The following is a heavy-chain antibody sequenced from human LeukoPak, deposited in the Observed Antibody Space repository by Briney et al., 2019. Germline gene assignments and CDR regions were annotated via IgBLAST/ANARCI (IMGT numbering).Heavy chain of an antibody. V-gene: IGHV4-59*01. CDR1: GGSISTFY. J-gene: IGHJ4*02. D-gene: IGHD2-15*01. Sequence: SETLSLTCTVSGGSISTFYWSWIRQPPGKGLEWIGYIYYNGNTNYNPSLKSRVTISVDTPKNQFSLKVTSVTAADTAIYYCARTTRYCSGGTCYGAVENFDYWGQGTLVTVSS. CDR3: ARTTRYCSGGTCYGAVENFDY. CDR2: IYYNGNT.